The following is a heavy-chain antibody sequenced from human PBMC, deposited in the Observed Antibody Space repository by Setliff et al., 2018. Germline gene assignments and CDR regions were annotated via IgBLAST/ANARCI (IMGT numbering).Heavy chain of an antibody. CDR1: GFTFSTYT. J-gene: IGHJ5*01. CDR3: ARSPGWIPWFDS. CDR2: IDTSSSYI. V-gene: IGHV3-21*01. D-gene: IGHD5-18*01. Sequence: GGSLRLSCAASGFTFSTYTMNWVRQAPGKGLEWVSSIDTSSSYIYYADSVKGRFTISRDNAENSLYLQMNSLRAEDTAVYYCARSPGWIPWFDSWGQGTLVTVSS.